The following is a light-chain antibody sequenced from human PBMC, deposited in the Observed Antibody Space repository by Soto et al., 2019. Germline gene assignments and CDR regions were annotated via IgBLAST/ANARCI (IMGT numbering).Light chain of an antibody. Sequence: EIVLTQSPATLSLSPGERATLSCRASQSISNYLAWYQHKPGQAPRLLIYDASTRATGIPARFSGSGSGTDFTLTLSTLDPDHFAVSFCHLRSNCPPPLTFGHAPKVHVK. CDR3: HLRSNCPPPLT. V-gene: IGKV3-11*01. CDR1: QSISNY. CDR2: DAS. J-gene: IGKJ1*01.